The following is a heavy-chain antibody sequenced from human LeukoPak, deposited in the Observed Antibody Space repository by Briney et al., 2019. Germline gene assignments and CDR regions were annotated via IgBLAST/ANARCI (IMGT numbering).Heavy chain of an antibody. CDR1: GGTFTSYS. CDR2: IVPIFGTT. CDR3: ARVTGYSNWFDH. V-gene: IGHV1-69*05. Sequence: ASVKVSCRAAGGTFTSYSVSWVRQAPGHGREWMGGIVPIFGTTNYAKKFKGRVTMTTDESTTIVYMDLRSLRSEDTAVYYCARVTGYSNWFDHWGQGTLVTVSS. J-gene: IGHJ5*02. D-gene: IGHD4-11*01.